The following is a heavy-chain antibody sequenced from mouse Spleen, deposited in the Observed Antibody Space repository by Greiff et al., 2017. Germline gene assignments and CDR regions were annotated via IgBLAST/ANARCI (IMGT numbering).Heavy chain of an antibody. CDR3: ARRGYPYWYFDV. CDR2: ISSGGGNT. J-gene: IGHJ1*01. Sequence: EVKLMESGGGLVKPGGSLKLSCAASGFTFSSYTMSWVRQTPAKRLEWVATISSGGGNTYYPDSVKGRFTISRDNARNTLYLQMSSLRSEDTAMYYCARRGYPYWYFDVWGAGTTVTVSS. V-gene: IGHV5-9*04. D-gene: IGHD5-1-1*01. CDR1: GFTFSSYT.